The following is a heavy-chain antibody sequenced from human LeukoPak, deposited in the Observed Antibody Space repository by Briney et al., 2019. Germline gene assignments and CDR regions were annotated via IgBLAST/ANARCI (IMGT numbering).Heavy chain of an antibody. CDR3: ARDGRAAAGTDYYYYMDV. V-gene: IGHV3-21*01. CDR2: ISSSSSYI. CDR1: GFTFSSYS. D-gene: IGHD6-13*01. Sequence: GGSLRLSCAASGFTFSSYSMNWVRQAPGKGLEWVSSISSSSSYIYYADSVKGRFTISRDNAKNSLYLQVNSLRAEDTAVYYCARDGRAAAGTDYYYYMDVWGKGTTVTVSS. J-gene: IGHJ6*03.